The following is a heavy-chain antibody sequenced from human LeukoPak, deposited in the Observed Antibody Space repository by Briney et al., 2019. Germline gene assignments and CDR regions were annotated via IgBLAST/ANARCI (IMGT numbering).Heavy chain of an antibody. CDR1: GFTFSNYG. CDR3: AKRYYGSETYFALDI. J-gene: IGHJ3*02. V-gene: IGHV3-23*01. D-gene: IGHD3-10*01. CDR2: FTGGGTGT. Sequence: GGSLRLSCAASGFTFSNYGMYWVRQAPGEGLEWVSAFTGGGTGTYYADSVKGRFTISRDNSKNTLYLQMNSLRAEDTAVYFCAKRYYGSETYFALDIWGQGTVVTVSS.